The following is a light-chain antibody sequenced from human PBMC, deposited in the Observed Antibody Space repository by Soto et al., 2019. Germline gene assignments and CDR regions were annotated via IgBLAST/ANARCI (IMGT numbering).Light chain of an antibody. CDR2: GAS. Sequence: EIVLTQSPGTLSLSPGERATLFCRASQSVSSSYLAWYQQKPGQAPRLLIYGASSRATGIPDRFSGSGSGTDFTLTISRLEPEDFAVYYCQQYGSSVNTFGQGTKVEIK. CDR3: QQYGSSVNT. CDR1: QSVSSSY. V-gene: IGKV3-20*01. J-gene: IGKJ1*01.